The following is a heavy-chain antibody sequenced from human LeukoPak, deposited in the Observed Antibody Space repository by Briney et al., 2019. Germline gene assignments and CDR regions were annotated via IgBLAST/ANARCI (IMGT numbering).Heavy chain of an antibody. CDR1: GFPFSSYA. J-gene: IGHJ4*02. CDR2: MSYDGSNK. CDR3: ARAKGERFVEWLSVDY. D-gene: IGHD3-3*01. Sequence: GSLRLSCAASGFPFSSYAMHWVRQAPGKGLEWVAVMSYDGSNKYYADSVKGRFTISRDNSKNTLYLQMNSLRAEDTAVYYCARAKGERFVEWLSVDYWGQGTLVTVSS. V-gene: IGHV3-30-3*01.